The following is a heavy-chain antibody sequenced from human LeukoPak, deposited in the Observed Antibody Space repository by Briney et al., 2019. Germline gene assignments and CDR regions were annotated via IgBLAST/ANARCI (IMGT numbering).Heavy chain of an antibody. Sequence: ASVTVSCKASGGNFNAYTIAWVRQAPGQGLEWMGRIIPILSETSYSQRFQGRLTITADRSTGTAYMELTSLRSEDTAVFFCAGAVSRTRPLYDAWGQGTRVTVSS. D-gene: IGHD2/OR15-2a*01. V-gene: IGHV1-69*08. J-gene: IGHJ5*02. CDR2: IIPILSET. CDR1: GGNFNAYT. CDR3: AGAVSRTRPLYDA.